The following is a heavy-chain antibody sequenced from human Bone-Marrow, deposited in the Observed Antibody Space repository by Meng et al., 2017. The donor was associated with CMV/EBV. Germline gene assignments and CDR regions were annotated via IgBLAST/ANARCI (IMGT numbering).Heavy chain of an antibody. CDR1: GFAFSTYA. Sequence: GESLKISRAASGFAFSTYAMDWVRQAPGKGLEWVSGISGSGDNTKYAASVKGRFTISRDNSKNTLYLQMYSLRAEDTAVYYCAKDIGLHSSGYLDYWGQGTLVTVAS. CDR3: AKDIGLHSSGYLDY. CDR2: ISGSGDNT. V-gene: IGHV3-23*01. D-gene: IGHD3-22*01. J-gene: IGHJ4*02.